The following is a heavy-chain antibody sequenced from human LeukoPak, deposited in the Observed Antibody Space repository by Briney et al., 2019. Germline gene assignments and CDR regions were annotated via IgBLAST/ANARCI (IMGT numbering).Heavy chain of an antibody. D-gene: IGHD3-16*01. Sequence: GASVKVSCKASGYTFTSYAMHWVRQAPGQRLEWMGWINAGNGNTKYSQKSQGRVTITRDTSASTAYMELSSLRSEDTAVYYCARARPYVWGSYNYWGQGTLVTVSS. CDR1: GYTFTSYA. J-gene: IGHJ4*02. CDR2: INAGNGNT. CDR3: ARARPYVWGSYNY. V-gene: IGHV1-3*01.